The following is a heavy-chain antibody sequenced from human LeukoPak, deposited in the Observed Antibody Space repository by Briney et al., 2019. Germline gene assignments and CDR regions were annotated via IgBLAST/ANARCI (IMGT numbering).Heavy chain of an antibody. V-gene: IGHV3-11*01. Sequence: GGSLRLSCAASGFIFSDYYMSWIRQAPGKGLEWVSYIGSSGRTIYYADSVKGRFTISRDNAKNSLFPQMNTLKAEDTAVYYCARAGGSYLGEFNYWGQGTLVTVSS. D-gene: IGHD1-26*01. J-gene: IGHJ4*02. CDR1: GFIFSDYY. CDR3: ARAGGSYLGEFNY. CDR2: IGSSGRTI.